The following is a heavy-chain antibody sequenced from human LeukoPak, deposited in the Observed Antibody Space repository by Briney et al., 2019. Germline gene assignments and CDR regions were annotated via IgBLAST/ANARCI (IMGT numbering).Heavy chain of an antibody. J-gene: IGHJ4*02. D-gene: IGHD5-24*01. CDR2: ISWDGGST. CDR1: GFTFDDYT. V-gene: IGHV3-43*01. Sequence: GGSLRLSCAASGFTFDDYTMHWVRQAPGKGLEWVSLISWDGGSTYYADSVKGRFTISRDNSKNSLYLQMNSLRTEDTALYYCAKDSGGRWLQLGGVFDYWGQGTLVTVSS. CDR3: AKDSGGRWLQLGGVFDY.